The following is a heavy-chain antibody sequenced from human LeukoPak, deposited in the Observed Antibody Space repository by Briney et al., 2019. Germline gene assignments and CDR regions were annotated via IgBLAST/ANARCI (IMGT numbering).Heavy chain of an antibody. V-gene: IGHV1-18*01. D-gene: IGHD1-14*01. Sequence: SVKVSCKASGFAFNKYGFSWVRQAPGQGPEWLGWISAYDGRTNYAQNLQGRLTLTTDTSTTTAYMELRSLTSDDTAVYYCARDPSNTVGRNIYFDYWGQGTLVTVSS. CDR3: ARDPSNTVGRNIYFDY. CDR1: GFAFNKYG. J-gene: IGHJ4*02. CDR2: ISAYDGRT.